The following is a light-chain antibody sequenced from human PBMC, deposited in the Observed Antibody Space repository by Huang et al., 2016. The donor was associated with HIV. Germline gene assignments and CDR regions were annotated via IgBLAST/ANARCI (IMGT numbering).Light chain of an antibody. CDR1: QDISYF. CDR3: QQSYGNLIT. CDR2: GAS. J-gene: IGKJ5*01. V-gene: IGKV1-39*01. Sequence: DIQMTQSPSFLSASVGDRVTITCRASQDISYFLNWYQQKSDKAPKLLIYGASTLHSWVPSRFSGSGSGTDFTLTINNLQPEDFATYFCQQSYGNLITFGQGSRVEIK.